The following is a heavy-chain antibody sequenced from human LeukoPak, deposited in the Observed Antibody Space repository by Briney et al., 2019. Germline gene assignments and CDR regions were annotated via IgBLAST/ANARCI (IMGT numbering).Heavy chain of an antibody. D-gene: IGHD2-2*01. CDR1: GFTFSSYG. CDR3: ARDGGPVVPAASSYYYYMDV. Sequence: PGRSLRLSCAATGFTFSSYGMHWVRQAPGKGLEWVAVISYDGSNKYYADSVKGRFTISRDNSKNTLYLQMNSLRAEDTAVYYCARDGGPVVPAASSYYYYMDVWGKGTTVTVSS. V-gene: IGHV3-30*06. J-gene: IGHJ6*03. CDR2: ISYDGSNK.